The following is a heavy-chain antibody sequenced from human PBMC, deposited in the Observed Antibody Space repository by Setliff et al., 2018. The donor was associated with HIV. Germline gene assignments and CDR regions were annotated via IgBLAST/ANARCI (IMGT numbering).Heavy chain of an antibody. CDR3: ATSYDDSGFYGRYGY. J-gene: IGHJ4*02. D-gene: IGHD3-22*01. CDR2: VDPEDGET. Sequence: ASVKVSCKASGYTFSDYYIHWVQPAPGKGLEWVGRVDPEDGETIFAEKFQGRVTITADTSTDTAYMEMSSLRSEDTAVFYCATSYDDSGFYGRYGYWGQGTLVTVSS. V-gene: IGHV1-69-2*01. CDR1: GYTFSDYY.